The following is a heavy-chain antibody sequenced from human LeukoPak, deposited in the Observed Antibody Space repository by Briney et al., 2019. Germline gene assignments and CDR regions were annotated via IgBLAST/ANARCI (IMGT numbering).Heavy chain of an antibody. J-gene: IGHJ5*02. CDR3: ARAPGYSYGYEARGWFDP. V-gene: IGHV4-59*01. CDR2: IYYSGST. CDR1: GGSISSYY. Sequence: SETLSLTCTVSGGSISSYYWSWIRQPPGKGLEWIGYIYYSGSTNYNPSLKSRVTISVDTSKNQFSLKLSSVTAADTAVYYCARAPGYSYGYEARGWFDPWGQGTLVTVSS. D-gene: IGHD5-18*01.